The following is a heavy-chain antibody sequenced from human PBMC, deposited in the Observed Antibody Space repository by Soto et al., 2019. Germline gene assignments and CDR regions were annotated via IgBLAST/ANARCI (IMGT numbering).Heavy chain of an antibody. V-gene: IGHV4-31*03. CDR2: IYYSGST. CDR3: ARRDGFSYGYGFDY. D-gene: IGHD5-18*01. Sequence: SETLSLTCTVSGGSISSGGYYWSWIRQHPGKGLEWIGYIYYSGSTYYNPSLKSRVTISVDTSKNQFSLKLSSVTAADSAVYYVARRDGFSYGYGFDYWGQGTLVTVSS. J-gene: IGHJ4*02. CDR1: GGSISSGGYY.